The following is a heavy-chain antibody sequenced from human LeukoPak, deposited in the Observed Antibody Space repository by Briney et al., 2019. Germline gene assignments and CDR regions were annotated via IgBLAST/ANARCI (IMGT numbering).Heavy chain of an antibody. Sequence: ASVKVSCKASGYTFTGHYIHWVRQAPGQGLEWMGWINPNSGGTNYAQKFQGRVTMTRDTSISTAYMELSRLISDDTAVYYCGRSSWLVLSFDYWGQGTLVTVSS. CDR2: INPNSGGT. CDR3: GRSSWLVLSFDY. CDR1: GYTFTGHY. V-gene: IGHV1-2*02. J-gene: IGHJ4*02. D-gene: IGHD6-19*01.